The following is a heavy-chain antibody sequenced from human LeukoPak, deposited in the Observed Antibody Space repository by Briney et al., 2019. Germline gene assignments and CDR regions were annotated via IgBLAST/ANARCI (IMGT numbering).Heavy chain of an antibody. Sequence: SSVKVSCKASGGTFSSYAISWVRQAPGQGLEWMGRIIPILGIANYAQKFQGRVTITADKSTSTAYTELSSLRSEDTAVYYCARDVDYNKAYYFDYWGQGTLVTVSS. D-gene: IGHD4-11*01. CDR1: GGTFSSYA. V-gene: IGHV1-69*04. CDR3: ARDVDYNKAYYFDY. CDR2: IIPILGIA. J-gene: IGHJ4*02.